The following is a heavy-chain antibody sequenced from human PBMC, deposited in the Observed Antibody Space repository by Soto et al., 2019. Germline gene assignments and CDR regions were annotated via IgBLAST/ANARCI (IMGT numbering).Heavy chain of an antibody. V-gene: IGHV3-15*07. CDR2: IKSKTDGGTT. Sequence: EVPLVESGGGLVQPGGSLRLSCAASGFTFSNAWMNWVRQAPGKGLEWVGRIKSKTDGGTTDYAAPVKGRFTISREYSKNTLYLQMNSLKTEDTAVYYCTTDDGYDSSGDFDYWGQGTLVTVSS. J-gene: IGHJ4*02. CDR1: GFTFSNAW. CDR3: TTDDGYDSSGDFDY. D-gene: IGHD3-22*01.